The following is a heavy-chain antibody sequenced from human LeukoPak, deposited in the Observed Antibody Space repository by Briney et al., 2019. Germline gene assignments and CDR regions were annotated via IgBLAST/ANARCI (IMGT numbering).Heavy chain of an antibody. CDR3: ARGAPGGNDYGDY. CDR2: IFHSGST. J-gene: IGHJ4*02. CDR1: GASISSYY. V-gene: IGHV4-59*01. Sequence: SETLSLTCTVSGASISSYYWSWIRQPPGKGLEWIGYIFHSGSTNYNPSLKSRVTISVDTSKNQLSLKLSSVTAADTAVYYCARGAPGGNDYGDYWGQGTLVTVSS.